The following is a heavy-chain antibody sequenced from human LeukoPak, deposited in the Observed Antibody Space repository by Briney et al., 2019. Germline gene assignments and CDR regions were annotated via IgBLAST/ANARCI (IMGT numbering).Heavy chain of an antibody. V-gene: IGHV3-49*03. CDR1: GFTFGDNA. D-gene: IGHD3-10*01. CDR2: IRSKAYGGTT. Sequence: GGSLRLSCTASGFTFGDNAMSWFRQAPGKGLEWVGFIRSKAYGGTTEYAASVKGRFTISRDDSKSIAYLQMNSLKTEDTAVYYCTRAYGSGNNWFDPWGQGTLVTVSS. J-gene: IGHJ5*02. CDR3: TRAYGSGNNWFDP.